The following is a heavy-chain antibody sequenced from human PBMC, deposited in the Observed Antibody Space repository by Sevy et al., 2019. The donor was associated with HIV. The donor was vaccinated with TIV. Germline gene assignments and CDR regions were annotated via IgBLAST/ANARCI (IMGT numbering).Heavy chain of an antibody. CDR2: IYYSGST. V-gene: IGHV4-61*01. Sequence: SETLSLTCTVSGGSVSSGSYYWSWIRQPPGKGLEWIGYIYYSGSTNYNPSLKSRVTISVDTSKNQFSLKLSSVTAADTAVYYCARAGGYGSGSYYSPYYYYYYGMDVWGQWTTVTVSS. D-gene: IGHD3-10*01. CDR1: GGSVSSGSYY. J-gene: IGHJ6*02. CDR3: ARAGGYGSGSYYSPYYYYYYGMDV.